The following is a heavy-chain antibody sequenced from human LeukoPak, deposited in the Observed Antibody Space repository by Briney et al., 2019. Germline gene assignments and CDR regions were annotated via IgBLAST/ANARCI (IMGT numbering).Heavy chain of an antibody. CDR1: GFTFSSYG. CDR3: ARDQSYDSPSVGVVDY. Sequence: GGTLRLSCAASGFTFSSYGMNWVRQAPGKGLEWVSYISSSSSTIYYADSVKGRFTISRDNAKNSLYLQMNSLRAEDTAVYYCARDQSYDSPSVGVVDYWGQGTLVTVSS. D-gene: IGHD2-21*01. J-gene: IGHJ4*02. V-gene: IGHV3-48*01. CDR2: ISSSSSTI.